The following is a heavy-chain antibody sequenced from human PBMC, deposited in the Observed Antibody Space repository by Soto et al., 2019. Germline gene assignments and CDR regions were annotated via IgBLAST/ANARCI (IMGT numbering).Heavy chain of an antibody. CDR1: GFPFSRDG. CDR3: AKERATTTAFDY. CDR2: ITDNGGST. Sequence: PGGSRRHSCAASGFPFSRDGMSWVRQAPGKGLEWVSLITDNGGSTYYADSVKGRFTISRDNTKNTLFLQMNSLRAEDTAVYYCAKERATTTAFDYWGQGALVTVSS. V-gene: IGHV3-23*01. J-gene: IGHJ4*02. D-gene: IGHD1-26*01.